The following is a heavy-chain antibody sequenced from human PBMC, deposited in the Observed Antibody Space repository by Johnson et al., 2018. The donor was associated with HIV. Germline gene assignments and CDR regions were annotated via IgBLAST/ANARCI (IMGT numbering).Heavy chain of an antibody. CDR1: GFTFSSYA. J-gene: IGHJ3*02. CDR3: ARWSADAFDI. V-gene: IGHV3-64*01. CDR2: ISSNGGST. Sequence: VQLVESGGGLVQPGGSLRLSCAASGFTFSSYAMHWVRQAPGKGLEYVSAISSNGGSTYYANSVKGRFTISRDNSKNTLYLQMNSLRAGDTAVYYCARWSADAFDIWGQGTMVTVSS.